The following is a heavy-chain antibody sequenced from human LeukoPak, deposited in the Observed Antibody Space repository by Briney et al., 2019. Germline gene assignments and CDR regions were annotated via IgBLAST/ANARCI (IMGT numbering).Heavy chain of an antibody. CDR3: ARIGPITMIRGGTLSDS. CDR1: GFTVSSNY. J-gene: IGHJ4*02. V-gene: IGHV3-53*01. D-gene: IGHD3-10*01. CDR2: IYSGGST. Sequence: PGGSLRLSCAASGFTVSSNYTSWVRQAPGKGLEWVSVIYSGGSTYYADSVKGRFTISRDNSKNTLYLQMNSLRAEDTAVYYCARIGPITMIRGGTLSDSCGQRTLVTVSS.